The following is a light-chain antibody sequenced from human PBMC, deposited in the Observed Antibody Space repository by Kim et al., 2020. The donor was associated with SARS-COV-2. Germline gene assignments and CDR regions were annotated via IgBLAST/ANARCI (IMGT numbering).Light chain of an antibody. V-gene: IGKV3-15*01. J-gene: IGKJ2*01. Sequence: EVVMTQSPDTLSVSPGERVTLSCKASQNVGRSLAWYEEKPGQAPRLLIYGASTRATGVPARFSGSGSGTDFTLTISSLQSEDFAVYYCQQYDKWPPYTFGQGNKLEI. CDR3: QQYDKWPPYT. CDR2: GAS. CDR1: QNVGRS.